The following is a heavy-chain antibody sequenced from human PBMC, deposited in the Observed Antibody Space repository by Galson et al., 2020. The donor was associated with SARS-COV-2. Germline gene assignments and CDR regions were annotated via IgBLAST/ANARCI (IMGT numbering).Heavy chain of an antibody. Sequence: GGSLRLSCAASGFTFSSYGMHWVRQAPGKGLEWVAFIRYDGSNKYYADSVKGRFTISRDNSKNTLYLQMNSLRAEDTAVYYCAKDRSDIVVVPAAIALHDAFDIWGQGTMVTVSS. CDR1: GFTFSSYG. CDR3: AKDRSDIVVVPAAIALHDAFDI. V-gene: IGHV3-30*02. J-gene: IGHJ3*02. D-gene: IGHD2-2*02. CDR2: IRYDGSNK.